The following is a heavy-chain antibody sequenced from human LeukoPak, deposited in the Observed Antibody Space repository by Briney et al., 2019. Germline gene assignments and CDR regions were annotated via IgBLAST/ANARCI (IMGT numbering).Heavy chain of an antibody. J-gene: IGHJ3*02. Sequence: SQTLSLTCTVSGGSISSGGYYWSWIRQHPGTGLEWIGYIYYSGSTYYNPSLKSRVTISVDTSKNQFSLKLSSVTAADTAVYYCARDWAMVRGVMGHAFDIWGQGTMVTVSS. CDR3: ARDWAMVRGVMGHAFDI. V-gene: IGHV4-31*03. CDR1: GGSISSGGYY. CDR2: IYYSGST. D-gene: IGHD3-10*01.